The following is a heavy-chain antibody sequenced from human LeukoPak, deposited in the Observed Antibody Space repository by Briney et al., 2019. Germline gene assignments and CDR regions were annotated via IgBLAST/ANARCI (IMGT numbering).Heavy chain of an antibody. Sequence: PSETLSLTCTVSGASISSTSYYWAWIRQPPGKGLEWIGYIYYSGSTNYNPSLKSRVTISVDTSKNQFSLKLSSVTAADTAVYYCARDLAIMVRGEGDAFDIWGQGTMVTVSS. J-gene: IGHJ3*02. D-gene: IGHD3-10*01. CDR3: ARDLAIMVRGEGDAFDI. V-gene: IGHV4-61*01. CDR2: IYYSGST. CDR1: GASISSTSYY.